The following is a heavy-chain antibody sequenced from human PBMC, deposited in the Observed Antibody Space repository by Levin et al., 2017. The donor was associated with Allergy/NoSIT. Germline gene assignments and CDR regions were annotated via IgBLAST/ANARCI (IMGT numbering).Heavy chain of an antibody. CDR1: GFTLSSHS. V-gene: IGHV3-21*01. Sequence: ASVKVSCAASGFTLSSHSMNWVRQAPGRRLEWVSSISSSSSYIYYADSVKGRFTISRDNAKNSLYLQMNNLRAEDTAVYYCARESAKCNDYWGQGTLVTVSS. CDR2: ISSSSSYI. J-gene: IGHJ4*02. CDR3: ARESAKCNDY. D-gene: IGHD4/OR15-4a*01.